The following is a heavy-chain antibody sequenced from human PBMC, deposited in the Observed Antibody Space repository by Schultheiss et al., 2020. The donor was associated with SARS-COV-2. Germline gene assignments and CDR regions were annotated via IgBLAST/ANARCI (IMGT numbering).Heavy chain of an antibody. CDR3: ARGRGYYYYGMDV. J-gene: IGHJ6*02. CDR2: IYYSGST. Sequence: SETLSLTCTVSGGSVSSGSYYWSWIRQPPGKGLEWIGYIYYSGSTNYNPSLKSRVTISVDTSKNQFSLKLSSVTAADTAVYYCARGRGYYYYGMDVWGQGTTVTVSS. V-gene: IGHV4-61*01. CDR1: GGSVSSGSYY.